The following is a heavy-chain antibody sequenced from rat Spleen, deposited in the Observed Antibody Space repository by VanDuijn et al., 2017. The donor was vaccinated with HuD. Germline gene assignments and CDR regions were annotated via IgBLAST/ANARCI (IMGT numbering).Heavy chain of an antibody. V-gene: IGHV5-25*01. D-gene: IGHD1-8*01. J-gene: IGHJ4*01. CDR1: GFTFSKYG. CDR2: ISYDGGNT. Sequence: EVQLVESGGGLVQPGRSMKLSCAASGFTFSKYGMTWVRQAPQKGLEWVAYISYDGGNTYYRDSVKGRFTVSRDNAKSTLYLQMDSLRSEDTATYYCARPHSSHYVMDAWGQGASVTVSS. CDR3: ARPHSSHYVMDA.